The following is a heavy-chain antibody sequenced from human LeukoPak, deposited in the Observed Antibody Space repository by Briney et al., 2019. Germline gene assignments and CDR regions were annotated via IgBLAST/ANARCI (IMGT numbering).Heavy chain of an antibody. Sequence: AGGSLRLSCVASGFTFNNYWMSWVRQAPGKGLEWVANIRQDGSEIYYIDSVKGRFTISRDNAKNSLHLQMNSLRAEDTAVYYCARDDLPLVATILRYYYYYMDVWGKGTTVTVSS. D-gene: IGHD5-12*01. J-gene: IGHJ6*03. V-gene: IGHV3-7*01. CDR1: GFTFNNYW. CDR3: ARDDLPLVATILRYYYYYMDV. CDR2: IRQDGSEI.